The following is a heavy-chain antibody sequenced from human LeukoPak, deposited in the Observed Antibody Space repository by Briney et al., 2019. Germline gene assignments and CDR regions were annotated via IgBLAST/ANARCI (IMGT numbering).Heavy chain of an antibody. Sequence: PSETLSLTCTVSGYSISSGYYWGWIRQPPGKGLEWIGSIYHSGSTYYNPSLKSRVTISVDTSKNQFSLKLSSVTAADTAVYYCARIALMTYFDYWGQGTLVTVSS. CDR3: ARIALMTYFDY. V-gene: IGHV4-38-2*02. CDR2: IYHSGST. J-gene: IGHJ4*02. CDR1: GYSISSGYY. D-gene: IGHD3-16*01.